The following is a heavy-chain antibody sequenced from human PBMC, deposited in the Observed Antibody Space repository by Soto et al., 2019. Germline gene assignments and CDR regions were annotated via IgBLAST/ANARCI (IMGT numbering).Heavy chain of an antibody. J-gene: IGHJ4*02. CDR2: ISGSGGST. V-gene: IGHV3-23*01. CDR1: GFTFSSYA. CDR3: AKAANAGTEWLLLQNPDY. D-gene: IGHD3-22*01. Sequence: GGSLRLSCAASGFTFSSYAMSWVRQAPGKGLEWVSAISGSGGSTYYADSVKGRFTISRDNSKNTLYLQMNSLRAEDTAVYYCAKAANAGTEWLLLQNPDYWGQGTLVTVSS.